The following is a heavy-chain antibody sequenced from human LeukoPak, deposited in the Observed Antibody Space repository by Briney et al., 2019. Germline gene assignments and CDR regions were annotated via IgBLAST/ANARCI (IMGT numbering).Heavy chain of an antibody. J-gene: IGHJ4*02. Sequence: SETLSLTCTVSGGSISSGSYFWNWIRQPAGKGLEWIGRIYTSGSTNYNPSLKSRVTISVDTSKNQFSLKLSSVTAADTAVYYCARGGYGGFDYWGQGTLVTVSS. D-gene: IGHD4-23*01. CDR1: GGSISSGSYF. CDR3: ARGGYGGFDY. V-gene: IGHV4-61*02. CDR2: IYTSGST.